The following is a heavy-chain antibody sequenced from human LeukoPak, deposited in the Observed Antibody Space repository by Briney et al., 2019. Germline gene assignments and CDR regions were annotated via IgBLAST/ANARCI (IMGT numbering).Heavy chain of an antibody. V-gene: IGHV4-61*02. Sequence: SQTLSLTCTVSGGSISSGSYYWSWIRQPAGMGLEWIVRIYTSGSTNYNPSLQSRVTISVDKSKNQFSLKLSSVTAADTAVYYCASGYGSGSYRDAFDIWGQGTMVTVSS. CDR3: ASGYGSGSYRDAFDI. J-gene: IGHJ3*02. CDR2: IYTSGST. D-gene: IGHD3-10*01. CDR1: GGSISSGSYY.